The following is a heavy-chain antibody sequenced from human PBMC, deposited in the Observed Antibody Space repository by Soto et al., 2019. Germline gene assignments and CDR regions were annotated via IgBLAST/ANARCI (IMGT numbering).Heavy chain of an antibody. V-gene: IGHV1-2*04. Sequence: ASVKVSCKASGYTFTSYYMHWVRQAPGQGLEWMGWINPNSGGTNYAQKFQGWVTMTRDTSISTAYMELSRLRSDDTAVYYCARDNALGRTTEIDYWGQGTLVTVSS. CDR2: INPNSGGT. D-gene: IGHD2-2*01. J-gene: IGHJ4*02. CDR3: ARDNALGRTTEIDY. CDR1: GYTFTSYY.